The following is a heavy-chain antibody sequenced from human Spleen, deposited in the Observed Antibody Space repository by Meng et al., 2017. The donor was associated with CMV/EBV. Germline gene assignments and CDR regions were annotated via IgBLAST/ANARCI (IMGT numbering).Heavy chain of an antibody. CDR2: VWYDGSNK. V-gene: IGHV3-33*06. CDR3: AKEVGEDSSSSRYYYYAMDV. CDR1: GFTFSSYA. Sequence: GESLKISCAASGFTFSSYALHWVRQAPGKGLEWVAVVWYDGSNKYYADSVKGRFTISRDNAKKTLYLQMNSLRAEDTAVYYCAKEVGEDSSSSRYYYYAMDVWGQGITVTVSS. D-gene: IGHD6-6*01. J-gene: IGHJ6*02.